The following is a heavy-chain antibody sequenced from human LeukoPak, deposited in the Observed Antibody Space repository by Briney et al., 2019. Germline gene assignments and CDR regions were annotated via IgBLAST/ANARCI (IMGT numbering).Heavy chain of an antibody. CDR2: IRYDGSNK. D-gene: IGHD2-2*01. J-gene: IGHJ3*02. CDR3: AKGGGYCSSTSCYAYSDHDAFDI. Sequence: GGSLRLSCAASGFTFSSYGMHWVRQAPGKGLEWVAFIRYDGSNKYYADSVKGRFTISRDNSKNTLYLQMNSLRAEDTAVYYCAKGGGYCSSTSCYAYSDHDAFDIWGQGTMVTVSS. CDR1: GFTFSSYG. V-gene: IGHV3-30*02.